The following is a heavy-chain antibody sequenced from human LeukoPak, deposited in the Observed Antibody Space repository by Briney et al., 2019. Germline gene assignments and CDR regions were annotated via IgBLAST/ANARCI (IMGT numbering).Heavy chain of an antibody. Sequence: GGSLRLSCAASRFTFSSYSMNWVRQAPGKGLEWVSSISSSSSYIFYADSVKGRFTISRDNAKNSLYLQMNSLRAEDTAVYYCARDYYDSSGYYHGDYWGQGTLVTVSS. CDR3: ARDYYDSSGYYHGDY. V-gene: IGHV3-21*01. J-gene: IGHJ4*02. CDR1: RFTFSSYS. D-gene: IGHD3-22*01. CDR2: ISSSSSYI.